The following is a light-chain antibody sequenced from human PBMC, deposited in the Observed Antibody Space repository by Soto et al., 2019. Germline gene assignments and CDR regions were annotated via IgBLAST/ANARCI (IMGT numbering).Light chain of an antibody. J-gene: IGKJ1*01. CDR3: LQDRSHFWT. CDR2: GAS. Sequence: AIQVTQSPTSLSASVGDRVTITCRSSQDIRNYLGWYQQKPGKDPQLLIYGASSLQRGVSSRFSGSGFGTDFTLTISSLQPEDSATYYCLQDRSHFWTFGQGTKVDIK. V-gene: IGKV1-6*01. CDR1: QDIRNY.